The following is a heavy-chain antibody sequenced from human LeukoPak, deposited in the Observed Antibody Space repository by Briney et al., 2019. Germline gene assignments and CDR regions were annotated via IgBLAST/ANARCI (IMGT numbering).Heavy chain of an antibody. D-gene: IGHD6-13*01. V-gene: IGHV1-24*01. Sequence: ASVKVSCKVSGYTLTELPMHWVRQAPGKGLAWMGGFDPEDGETIYAQKFQGRVTMTEDISTDTASMELSSLRSEDTAVYYCATDIRGIADAFDIWGQGTMVTVSS. CDR1: GYTLTELP. CDR2: FDPEDGET. J-gene: IGHJ3*02. CDR3: ATDIRGIADAFDI.